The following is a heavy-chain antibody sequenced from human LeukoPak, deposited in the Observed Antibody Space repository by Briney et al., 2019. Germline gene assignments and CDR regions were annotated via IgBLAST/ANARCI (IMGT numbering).Heavy chain of an antibody. CDR1: GYSISSGYY. D-gene: IGHD3-22*01. V-gene: IGHV4-38-2*01. CDR3: ARQDYDSSGYCDY. CDR2: IYYSGST. J-gene: IGHJ4*02. Sequence: PSETLSPTCAVSGYSISSGYYWGWIRQPPGKGLEWIGSIYYSGSTYYNPSLKSRVTISVDTSKNQFSLKLSSVTAADTAVYYCARQDYDSSGYCDYWGQGTLATVSS.